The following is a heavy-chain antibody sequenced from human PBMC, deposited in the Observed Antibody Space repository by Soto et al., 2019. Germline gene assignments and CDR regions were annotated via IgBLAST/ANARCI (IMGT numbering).Heavy chain of an antibody. CDR2: ISAYNGNT. D-gene: IGHD3-3*01. Sequence: GASVKVSCKASGYTFTNYGISWVRQAPGQGLEWMGWISAYNGNTNYAQKLQGRVTMTTDTSTSTAYMELRSLRSDDTAVYYCARDSGSDFWSGYLSFDPWGQGTLVTVSS. CDR3: ARDSGSDFWSGYLSFDP. V-gene: IGHV1-18*01. J-gene: IGHJ5*02. CDR1: GYTFTNYG.